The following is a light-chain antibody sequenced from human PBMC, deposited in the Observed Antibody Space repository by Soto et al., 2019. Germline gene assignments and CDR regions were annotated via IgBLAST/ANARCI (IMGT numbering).Light chain of an antibody. J-gene: IGLJ2*01. V-gene: IGLV2-14*03. CDR1: NSDIGGYNF. CDR3: SSYTSTNTVV. CDR2: DVT. Sequence: QSALTQPASVSGSPGQSITISCTGTNSDIGGYNFVSWYQQHPGKAPKLMFYDVTNRPSGVSNRFSGSKSGKTASLTLSGLQAEDEAVYYCSSYTSTNTVVFGGGTKLTVL.